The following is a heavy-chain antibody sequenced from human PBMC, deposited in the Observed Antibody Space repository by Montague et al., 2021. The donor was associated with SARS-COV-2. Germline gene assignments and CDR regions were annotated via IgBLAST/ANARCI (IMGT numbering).Heavy chain of an antibody. V-gene: IGHV4-59*08. CDR2: IYYSGST. CDR3: ARGFDY. CDR1: SGSISSYY. Sequence: SETRSLTCTVSSGSISSYYWSWIRQPPGKGLEWIGYIYYSGSTNYNPSLKSRVAISVDTSKNQFSLKLSSVTAADTAVYYCARGFDYWGQGTLVTVSS. J-gene: IGHJ4*02.